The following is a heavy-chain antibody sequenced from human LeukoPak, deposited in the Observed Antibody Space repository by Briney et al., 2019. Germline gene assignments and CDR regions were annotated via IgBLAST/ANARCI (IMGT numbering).Heavy chain of an antibody. CDR2: MNPNSGNT. CDR3: AREDGVIVGASSDNWFDP. D-gene: IGHD1-26*01. CDR1: GYTFTGYY. V-gene: IGHV1-8*02. Sequence: GASVKVSCKASGYTFTGYYMHWVRQATGQGLEWMGWMNPNSGNTGYAQKFQGRVAMTRNTSISTAYMELSSLRSEDTAVYYCAREDGVIVGASSDNWFDPWGQGTLVTVSS. J-gene: IGHJ5*02.